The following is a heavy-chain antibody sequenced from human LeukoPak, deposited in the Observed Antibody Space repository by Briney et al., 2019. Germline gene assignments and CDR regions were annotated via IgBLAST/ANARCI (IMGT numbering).Heavy chain of an antibody. J-gene: IGHJ6*03. V-gene: IGHV3-21*01. Sequence: PGGSLRLSCAASGFTFSSYSMNWVRQAPGKGLEWVSSISSSSSYIYYADSVKGRFTISRDNAKNSLYLQMNSLRAEDTAVYYCARLASSGYPGGYYYYYYMDVWGKGTTVTISS. CDR3: ARLASSGYPGGYYYYYYMDV. D-gene: IGHD3-22*01. CDR2: ISSSSSYI. CDR1: GFTFSSYS.